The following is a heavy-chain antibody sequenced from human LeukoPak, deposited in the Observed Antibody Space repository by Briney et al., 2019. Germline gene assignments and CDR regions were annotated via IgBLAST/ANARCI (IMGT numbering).Heavy chain of an antibody. CDR1: GFTFSSYA. CDR2: ISYDETSK. J-gene: IGHJ4*02. Sequence: PGRSLRLSCAASGFTFSSYAMHWVRQAPGRGLECLALISYDETSKYYADSVKGRFTISRDNSKNTLYLQMDSLRAEDTAVYYCARDRQLDFWGQGTLVTVSS. V-gene: IGHV3-30-3*01. D-gene: IGHD6-13*01. CDR3: ARDRQLDF.